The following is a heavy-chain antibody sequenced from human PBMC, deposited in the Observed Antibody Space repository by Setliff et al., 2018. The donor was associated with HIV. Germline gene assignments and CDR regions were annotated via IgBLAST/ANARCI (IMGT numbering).Heavy chain of an antibody. CDR1: GGTFSSYA. CDR2: IIPIFGTA. CDR3: ARARGTTVTTPGWFDP. D-gene: IGHD4-17*01. Sequence: SVKVSCKASGGTFSSYAISWVRQAPGQGLEWMGGIIPIFGTANYAQKFQGRVTITADESTSTAYMELSSLRSEDTAVYYCARARGTTVTTPGWFDPWGQGTLVTVSS. J-gene: IGHJ5*02. V-gene: IGHV1-69*13.